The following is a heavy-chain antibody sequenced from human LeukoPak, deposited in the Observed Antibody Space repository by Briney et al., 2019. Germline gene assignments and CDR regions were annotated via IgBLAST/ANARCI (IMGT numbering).Heavy chain of an antibody. CDR3: ARDGRGTSRGLGSYYFDY. J-gene: IGHJ4*02. CDR2: ISYDGSNK. CDR1: GFTFSSYA. Sequence: QSGGSLRLSCAASGFTFSSYAMHWVRQAPGKGLEWVAVISYDGSNKYYADSVKGRFTISRDNSKNTLYLQMNSLRAEDTAVYYCARDGRGTSRGLGSYYFDYWGQGTLVTVSS. V-gene: IGHV3-30*04. D-gene: IGHD1-1*01.